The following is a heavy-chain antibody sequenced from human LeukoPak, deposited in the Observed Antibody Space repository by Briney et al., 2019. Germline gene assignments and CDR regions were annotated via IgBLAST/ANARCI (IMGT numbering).Heavy chain of an antibody. CDR3: ARHYYDSSGKHIDAFDI. Sequence: KPSETLSLTCTVSGGSISSGGYYWSWIRQHPGKGLEWIGYIYYSGSTYYNPSLKSRVTISVDTSKNQFSLKLSSVTAADTAVYYCARHYYDSSGKHIDAFDIWGQGTMVTVSS. V-gene: IGHV4-31*03. J-gene: IGHJ3*02. D-gene: IGHD3-22*01. CDR2: IYYSGST. CDR1: GGSISSGGYY.